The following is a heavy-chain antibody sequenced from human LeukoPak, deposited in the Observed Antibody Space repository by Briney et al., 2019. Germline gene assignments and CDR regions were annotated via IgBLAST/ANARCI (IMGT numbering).Heavy chain of an antibody. V-gene: IGHV1-69*05. Sequence: ASVKVSCKASGGTFSSYAISWVRQAPGQGLEWMGGIIPIFGTANYAQKFQGRVTITTDESTSTAYMELSSLRSEDTAVYYCAGGVGQYCSSTSCYAFDIWGQGTMVTVSS. D-gene: IGHD2-2*01. J-gene: IGHJ3*02. CDR1: GGTFSSYA. CDR2: IIPIFGTA. CDR3: AGGVGQYCSSTSCYAFDI.